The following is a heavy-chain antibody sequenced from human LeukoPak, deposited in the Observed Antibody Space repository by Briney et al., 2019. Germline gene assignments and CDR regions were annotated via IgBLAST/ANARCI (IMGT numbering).Heavy chain of an antibody. CDR1: GGSISSSSYY. CDR3: ARKYDILTGPLDY. D-gene: IGHD3-9*01. CDR2: IYYSGST. V-gene: IGHV4-39*07. J-gene: IGHJ4*02. Sequence: SETLSLTCTVSGGSISSSSYYWGWIRQPPGKGLEWIGSIYYSGSTYYNPSLKSRVTISVDTSKNQFSLKLSSVTAADTAVYYCARKYDILTGPLDYWGQGTLVTVSS.